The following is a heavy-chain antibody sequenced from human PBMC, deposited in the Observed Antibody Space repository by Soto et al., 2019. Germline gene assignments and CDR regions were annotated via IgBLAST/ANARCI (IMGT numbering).Heavy chain of an antibody. J-gene: IGHJ4*02. V-gene: IGHV4-59*01. Sequence: QVQLQESGPGLLKPSETLSLTCTVPSGSISGYYWGWIRQPPGEGLEWIGYIHYSGNPHYNPSLMSRAAMSVDTSRSQFSLRLSSVTAADTAVYYCARGYLGDDWYYYFDNWGQGALVTVSS. CDR3: ARGYLGDDWYYYFDN. CDR1: SGSISGYY. CDR2: IHYSGNP. D-gene: IGHD2-21*01.